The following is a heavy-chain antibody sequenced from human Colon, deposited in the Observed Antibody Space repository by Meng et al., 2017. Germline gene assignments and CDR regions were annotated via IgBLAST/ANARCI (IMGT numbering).Heavy chain of an antibody. Sequence: GGSLRLPCSASGFTFNNYWMHWVRQAPGKGLEGVSRSSGDGSVTNYADSVQGRLLISKDNAKNMLFLQMNSLRAEDTAVYYGLKGLTSCSGSGDFWGQGTLVTVSS. D-gene: IGHD3-10*02. CDR3: LKGLTSCSGSGDF. CDR1: GFTFNNYW. J-gene: IGHJ4*02. CDR2: SSGDGSVT. V-gene: IGHV3-74*01.